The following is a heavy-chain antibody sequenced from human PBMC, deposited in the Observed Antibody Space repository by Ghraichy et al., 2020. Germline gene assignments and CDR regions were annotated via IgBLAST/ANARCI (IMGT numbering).Heavy chain of an antibody. J-gene: IGHJ6*02. CDR1: GFTFSSYS. CDR2: ISSSSSYI. Sequence: GGSLRLSCAASGFTFSSYSMNWVRQAPGKGLEWVSSISSSSSYIYYADSVKGRFTISRDNAKNSLYLQMNSLRAEDTAVYYCARDDYYGSGSYFAGMDVWGQGTTVTVSS. D-gene: IGHD3-10*01. CDR3: ARDDYYGSGSYFAGMDV. V-gene: IGHV3-21*01.